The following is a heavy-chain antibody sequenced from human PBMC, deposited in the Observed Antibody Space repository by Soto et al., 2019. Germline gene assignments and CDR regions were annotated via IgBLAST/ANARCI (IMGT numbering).Heavy chain of an antibody. J-gene: IGHJ4*02. V-gene: IGHV1-18*01. CDR2: ISAYNGNT. Sequence: ASVKVSCKASGYTFTSYGISWVRQAPGQGLEWMGWISAYNGNTNYAQKLQGRVTMTTDTSTSTAYMELRSLRSDDTAVYYCARTWLGYCTNGVCYRPQTFDYWGQGTLVTVSS. CDR3: ARTWLGYCTNGVCYRPQTFDY. D-gene: IGHD2-8*01. CDR1: GYTFTSYG.